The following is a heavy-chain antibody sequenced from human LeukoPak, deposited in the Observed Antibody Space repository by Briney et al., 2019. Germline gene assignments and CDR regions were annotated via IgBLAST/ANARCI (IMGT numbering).Heavy chain of an antibody. CDR1: GSTFNRFA. Sequence: PGGSLRLSCAASGSTFNRFAMHWVRQAPGKGLEWVAVISYDGSDKYYADSVKGRFTISKDNAKNSLYLQMNSLRAEDTALYHCARNNGMDVWGQGTTVIVSS. V-gene: IGHV3-30*03. J-gene: IGHJ6*02. CDR2: ISYDGSDK. CDR3: ARNNGMDV.